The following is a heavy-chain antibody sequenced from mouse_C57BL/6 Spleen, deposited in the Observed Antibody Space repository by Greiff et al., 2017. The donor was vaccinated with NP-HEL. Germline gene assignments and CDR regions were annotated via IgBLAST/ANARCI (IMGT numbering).Heavy chain of an antibody. CDR3: ASHSSGFPFAY. Sequence: VQRVESGPGLVAPSQSLSITCTVSGFSLTSYGVDWVRQSPGKGLEWLGVIWGVGSTNYNSALKSRLSISKDNSKSQVFLKMNSLQTDDTAMYYCASHSSGFPFAYWGQGTLVTVSA. J-gene: IGHJ3*01. D-gene: IGHD3-2*02. CDR2: IWGVGST. CDR1: GFSLTSYG. V-gene: IGHV2-6*01.